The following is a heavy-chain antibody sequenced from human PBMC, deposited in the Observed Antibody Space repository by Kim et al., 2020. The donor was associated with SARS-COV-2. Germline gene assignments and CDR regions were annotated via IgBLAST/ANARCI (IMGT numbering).Heavy chain of an antibody. CDR1: WDSVSSNSAA. V-gene: IGHV6-1*01. Sequence: SQTLSLTCDISWDSVSSNSAAWNWIRQSPSRGLEWLGRTYYRSKWYTDYALSVKGRITINPDTSKNQFSLQLNSVTPEDTAVYYCARDRQRAGTGVDYWGQGTLVTVSS. CDR2: TYYRSKWYT. CDR3: ARDRQRAGTGVDY. D-gene: IGHD6-19*01. J-gene: IGHJ4*02.